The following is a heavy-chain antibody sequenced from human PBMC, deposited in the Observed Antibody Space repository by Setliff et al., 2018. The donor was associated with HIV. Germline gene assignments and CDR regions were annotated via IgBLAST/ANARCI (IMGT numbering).Heavy chain of an antibody. J-gene: IGHJ3*02. Sequence: GGSLRLSCAASGFAFDNYCMTWVRQAPGKGLEWVAVMYYDGVTTYYADSVKGRFTISRDGSKNMIFLQMNSLRVDDTAVNYCARTAYYRDSSGYYSVAFDMWGPGTMVTVSS. CDR2: MYYDGVTT. CDR1: GFAFDNYC. V-gene: IGHV3-33*08. CDR3: ARTAYYRDSSGYYSVAFDM. D-gene: IGHD3-22*01.